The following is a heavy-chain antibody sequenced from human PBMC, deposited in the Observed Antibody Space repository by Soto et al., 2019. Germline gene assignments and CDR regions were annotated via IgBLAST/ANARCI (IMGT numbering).Heavy chain of an antibody. Sequence: GESLKISCKGSGYSFTSYWISWVRQMPGKGLEWMGRIDPSDSYTNYSPSFQGHVTISADKSISTAYLQWSSLKASDTAMYYCARERMATTTPYYYYGMDVWGQGTTVTVS. V-gene: IGHV5-10-1*01. CDR3: ARERMATTTPYYYYGMDV. D-gene: IGHD5-12*01. CDR1: GYSFTSYW. J-gene: IGHJ6*02. CDR2: IDPSDSYT.